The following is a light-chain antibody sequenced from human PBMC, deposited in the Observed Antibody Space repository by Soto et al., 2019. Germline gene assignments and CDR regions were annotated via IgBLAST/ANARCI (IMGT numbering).Light chain of an antibody. CDR2: TAS. V-gene: IGKV1-9*01. Sequence: DIQLTQSPSFLSASVGDRVTITCRASQGIRNYLAWYQQKPGKAPNLLIYTASTLQTGVPSRFSGSGSWTEFTTTIISRQQEDVATSYCQQLCSNPPWTFGQGTKVEIK. J-gene: IGKJ1*01. CDR1: QGIRNY. CDR3: QQLCSNPPWT.